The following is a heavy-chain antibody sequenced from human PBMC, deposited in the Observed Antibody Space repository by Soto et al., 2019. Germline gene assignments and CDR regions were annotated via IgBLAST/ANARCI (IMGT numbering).Heavy chain of an antibody. D-gene: IGHD6-13*01. V-gene: IGHV3-30-3*01. CDR1: GFTFSSYA. CDR2: ISYDGSNK. Sequence: GGSLRLSCAASGFTFSSYAMHWVRQAPGKGLEWVAVISYDGSNKYYADSVKGRFTISRDNSKNTLYLQMNSLRAEDTAVYYCARESDSSSWYEDYYYGMDVWGQGTTVTVSS. CDR3: ARESDSSSWYEDYYYGMDV. J-gene: IGHJ6*02.